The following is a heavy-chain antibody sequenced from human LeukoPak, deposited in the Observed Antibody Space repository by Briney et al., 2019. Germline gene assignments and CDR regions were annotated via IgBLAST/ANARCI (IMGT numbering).Heavy chain of an antibody. J-gene: IGHJ5*02. Sequence: SETLSLTCTVSGGSISSGSYYWGWIRQPPGKGLEWVGSIFYSGSPYYNPSLKSRVTISVDTSKSQFPLKLNSVTAADTAVYYCAGLRGYSNSWGQGTLVTVSS. V-gene: IGHV4-39*01. CDR2: IFYSGSP. D-gene: IGHD5-18*01. CDR1: GGSISSGSYY. CDR3: AGLRGYSNS.